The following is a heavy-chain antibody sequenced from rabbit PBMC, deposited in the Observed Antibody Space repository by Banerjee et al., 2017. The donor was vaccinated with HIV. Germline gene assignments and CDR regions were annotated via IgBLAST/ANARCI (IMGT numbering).Heavy chain of an antibody. CDR1: GFTISSSYW. CDR2: IATDSSNT. J-gene: IGHJ4*01. D-gene: IGHD8-1*01. CDR3: ARGEAGGGYDFNL. V-gene: IGHV1S45*01. Sequence: EESGGDLVKPEGSLTLTCTASGFTISSSYWIYWVRQAPGKGLEWIACIATDSSNTYYASWAKGRFTITRNTSLNTVTLQLNSLTAADTATYFCARGEAGGGYDFNLWGPGTLVT.